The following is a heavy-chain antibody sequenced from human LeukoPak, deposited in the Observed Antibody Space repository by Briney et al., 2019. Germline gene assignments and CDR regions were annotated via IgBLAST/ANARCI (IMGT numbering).Heavy chain of an antibody. V-gene: IGHV3-74*01. CDR1: GFTFSSYW. CDR3: VRALDY. CDR2: VKSDGSAT. Sequence: GGSLRLSCAASGFTFSSYWMHWVRQAPGKGLEWVSHVKSDGSATSYADSVKGRFTISRDNAKNTPYLQMNSLRAEDTAVYYCVRALDYWGQGTLVTVSS. J-gene: IGHJ4*02.